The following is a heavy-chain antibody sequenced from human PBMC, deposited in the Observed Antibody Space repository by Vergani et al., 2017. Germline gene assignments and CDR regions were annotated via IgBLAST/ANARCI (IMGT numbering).Heavy chain of an antibody. CDR2: ISWNSGSI. CDR1: GFTFDDYA. D-gene: IGHD6-19*01. CDR3: AKINFIAVAASSYYFDY. Sequence: EVQLVESGGGLVQPGRSLRLSCAASGFTFDDYAMHWVRQAPGKGLEWVSGISWNSGSIGYADSVKGRFTISRDNAKNSLYLQMNSLRAEDTAVYYCAKINFIAVAASSYYFDYWGQGTLVTVSS. V-gene: IGHV3-9*01. J-gene: IGHJ4*02.